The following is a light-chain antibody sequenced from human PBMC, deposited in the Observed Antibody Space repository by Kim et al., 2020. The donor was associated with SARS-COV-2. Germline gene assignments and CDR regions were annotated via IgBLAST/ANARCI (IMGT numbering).Light chain of an antibody. CDR1: QCISSW. CDR3: QQTNSVPPT. J-gene: IGKJ1*01. Sequence: ASGGDRVTITCRASQCISSWLAWYQQNPGKAPKFLIYGASSLQSGVPSRFSGSGSGTEFTLTITSLQPEDCATYYCQQTNSVPPTFGQGTKVDIK. V-gene: IGKV1-12*01. CDR2: GAS.